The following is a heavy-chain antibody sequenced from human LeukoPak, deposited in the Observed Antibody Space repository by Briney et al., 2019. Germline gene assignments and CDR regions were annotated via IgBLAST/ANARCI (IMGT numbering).Heavy chain of an antibody. D-gene: IGHD1-26*01. Sequence: PGGSLRLSCAASGFTLSGYWMSWVRQAPGKGLEWVANIKQDGSQKYYVDSVKGRFTISRDNAENSLYLQMNRLRAEDTAVYYCARGGRVGATDYWGQGTLVTVSS. CDR1: GFTLSGYW. CDR3: ARGGRVGATDY. V-gene: IGHV3-7*02. J-gene: IGHJ4*02. CDR2: IKQDGSQK.